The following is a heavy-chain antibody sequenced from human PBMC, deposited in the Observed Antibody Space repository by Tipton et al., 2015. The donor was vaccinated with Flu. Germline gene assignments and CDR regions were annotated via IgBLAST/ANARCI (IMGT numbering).Heavy chain of an antibody. CDR1: GGSISSSSHY. CDR2: IYISGRT. J-gene: IGHJ5*01. CDR3: ARDLGAFNWFDS. V-gene: IGHV4-61*02. Sequence: TLSLTCSVSGGSISSSSHYWSWIRQPAGKGLEWIGRIYISGRTEYNPSLKSRASISVDGAKNQFSLKLNSVTAADTAVYYCARDLGAFNWFDSWGRGTLVTVSS. D-gene: IGHD3-16*01.